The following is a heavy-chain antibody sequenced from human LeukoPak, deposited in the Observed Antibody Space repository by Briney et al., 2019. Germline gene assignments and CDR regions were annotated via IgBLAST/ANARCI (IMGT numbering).Heavy chain of an antibody. CDR3: ARADCSSSGCYTVSY. V-gene: IGHV3-64*01. Sequence: GGSLRLSCAASGFIFNNYAMQWVRQAPGKGLEYVSGISSDGGSTYYANSVKGRFIISRDNSRNTLHLQMGSLRAEDMAVYYCARADCSSSGCYTVSYWGQGTLVTVSS. CDR1: GFIFNNYA. J-gene: IGHJ4*02. CDR2: ISSDGGST. D-gene: IGHD2-2*02.